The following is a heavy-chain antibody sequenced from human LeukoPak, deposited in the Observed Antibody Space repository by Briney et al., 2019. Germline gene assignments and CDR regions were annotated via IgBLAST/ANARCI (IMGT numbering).Heavy chain of an antibody. J-gene: IGHJ4*02. CDR1: GGSISSSSYY. CDR2: IYYSGST. CDR3: ARQDYYDSSGYLFDY. D-gene: IGHD3-22*01. V-gene: IGHV4-39*01. Sequence: SGTLSLTCTVSGGSISSSSYYWGWIRQPPGKGLEWIGSIYYSGSTYYNPSLKSRVTISVDTSKNQFSLKLSSVTDTDTAVYYCARQDYYDSSGYLFDYWGQGTLVTVSS.